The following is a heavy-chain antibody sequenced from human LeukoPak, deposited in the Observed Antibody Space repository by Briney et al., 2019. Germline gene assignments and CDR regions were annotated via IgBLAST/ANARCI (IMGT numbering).Heavy chain of an antibody. V-gene: IGHV1-69*05. Sequence: GASVKVSCKASGGTFSSYTISWVRQAPGQGLEWMGRIIPIFGTANYAQKFQGRVTITTDESTSTAYMELSSLRSEDTAVYYCASSGQWLAWRDYWGQGTLVTVSS. J-gene: IGHJ4*02. CDR1: GGTFSSYT. D-gene: IGHD6-19*01. CDR3: ASSGQWLAWRDY. CDR2: IIPIFGTA.